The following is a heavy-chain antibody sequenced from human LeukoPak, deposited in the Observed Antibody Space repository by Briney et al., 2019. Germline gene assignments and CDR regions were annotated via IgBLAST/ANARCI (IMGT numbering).Heavy chain of an antibody. J-gene: IGHJ6*03. Sequence: RSSETLSLTCAVYGGSFSGYYWSWIRQPPGKGLEWIGEINHSGSTNYNPSLKSRVTISVDTSKNQFSLKLSSVTAEDTAVYYCARAGRGGVVVPAAMRGSSYYYYYMDVWGKGTTVTVSS. CDR3: ARAGRGGVVVPAAMRGSSYYYYYMDV. V-gene: IGHV4-34*01. CDR2: INHSGST. D-gene: IGHD2-2*01. CDR1: GGSFSGYY.